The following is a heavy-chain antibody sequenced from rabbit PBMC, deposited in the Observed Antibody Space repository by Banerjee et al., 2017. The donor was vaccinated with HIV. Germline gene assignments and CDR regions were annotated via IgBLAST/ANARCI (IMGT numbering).Heavy chain of an antibody. V-gene: IGHV1S45*01. D-gene: IGHD2-1*01. Sequence: QQQLEESGGGLVKPGASLTLTCTASGFSFSSSYWICWVRLAPGRGLELIACIYTTSGSTYYANWVNGRFTITSHNAQNTLYLQLNSLTAADTATYFCVRASGYVYDDVGDINLWGQGTLVTVS. CDR3: VRASGYVYDDVGDINL. J-gene: IGHJ4*01. CDR1: GFSFSSSYW. CDR2: IYTTSGST.